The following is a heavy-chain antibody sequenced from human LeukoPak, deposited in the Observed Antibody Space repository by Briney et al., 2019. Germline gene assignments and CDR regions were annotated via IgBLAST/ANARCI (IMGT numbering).Heavy chain of an antibody. V-gene: IGHV4-59*08. CDR2: IYYSGST. J-gene: IGHJ5*02. Sequence: SETLSLTCTVSGGSISSYYWSWIRQPPGKGLEWIGYIYYSGSTNYNPSLKSRVTILVDTSKNQFSLKVSSVTAADTAVYYCAFFTYYYGSGSGAWGQGTLVTVSS. CDR3: AFFTYYYGSGSGA. CDR1: GGSISSYY. D-gene: IGHD3-10*01.